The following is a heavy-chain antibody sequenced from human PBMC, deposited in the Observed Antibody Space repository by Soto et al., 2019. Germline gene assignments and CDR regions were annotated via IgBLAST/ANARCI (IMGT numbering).Heavy chain of an antibody. D-gene: IGHD2-2*02. V-gene: IGHV1-69*13. CDR3: ARDRAMYCSSADCHTHPYYGMDA. CDR2: IIPIFGKT. Sequence: SVKVCYKTCGGPFSTYAITWVRQAPGQGLEWMGGIIPIFGKTNYVQKFQGRVTITADESATTAYMELSSLRSEETAVYYCARDRAMYCSSADCHTHPYYGMDAWGQGTTVTVSS. CDR1: GGPFSTYA. J-gene: IGHJ6*02.